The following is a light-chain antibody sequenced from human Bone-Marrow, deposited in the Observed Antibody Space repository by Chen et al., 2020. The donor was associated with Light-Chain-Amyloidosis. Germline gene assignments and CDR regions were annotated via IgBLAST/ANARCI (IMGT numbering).Light chain of an antibody. J-gene: IGLJ3*02. CDR2: RDT. CDR3: QSADSSGTCEVM. V-gene: IGLV3-25*03. CDR1: DLPTKY. Sequence: SYELTQPPSVSVSPGQTARITCSGDDLPTKYAYWYQQKPGQAPVLVIHRDTERPSGISERFSGSSSGTTATLTISGVQAEDEAAYHCQSADSSGTCEVMFGGGTKLTVL.